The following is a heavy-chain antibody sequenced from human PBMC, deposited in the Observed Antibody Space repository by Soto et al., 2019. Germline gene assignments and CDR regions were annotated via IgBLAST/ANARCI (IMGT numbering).Heavy chain of an antibody. CDR1: GDSISGTSFY. V-gene: IGHV4-39*01. Sequence: SETLSLTCTVSGDSISGTSFYWGWIRQSSGKGLEWVASIYSSGSTFYNLSLKSRLSLSADTSKNQFSLRLQSVTAADTAVYYCVRHRSSREIPFDNWGQGTLVTVSS. J-gene: IGHJ4*02. D-gene: IGHD2-21*01. CDR2: IYSSGST. CDR3: VRHRSSREIPFDN.